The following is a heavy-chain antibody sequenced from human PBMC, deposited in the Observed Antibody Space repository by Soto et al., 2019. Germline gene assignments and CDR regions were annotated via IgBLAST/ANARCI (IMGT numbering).Heavy chain of an antibody. CDR3: ARGSGYSSSYRYFDL. J-gene: IGHJ2*01. D-gene: IGHD6-13*01. CDR1: GGSFSGYY. CDR2: INHSGST. V-gene: IGHV4-34*01. Sequence: QVQLQQWGAGLLKPSETLSLTCAVYGGSFSGYYWSWIRQPPGKGLEWIGEINHSGSTNYNPSLKSRVTISVDTSKTQFSLKLSSVTAADTAVYYCARGSGYSSSYRYFDLWGRGTLVTVSS.